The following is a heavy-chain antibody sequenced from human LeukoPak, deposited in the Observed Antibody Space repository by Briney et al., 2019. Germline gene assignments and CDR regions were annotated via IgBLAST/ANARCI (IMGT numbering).Heavy chain of an antibody. Sequence: PGGSLRLSCAASGFTMRNHWMSWVRQAPGKGLEWVSAISGSGGSTYYADSVKGRFTISRDNSKNTLYLQMNSLRAEDTAVYYCAKVKEWLWPYYFDYWGQGTLVTVSS. CDR3: AKVKEWLWPYYFDY. CDR2: ISGSGGST. CDR1: GFTMRNHW. V-gene: IGHV3-23*01. J-gene: IGHJ4*02. D-gene: IGHD3-3*01.